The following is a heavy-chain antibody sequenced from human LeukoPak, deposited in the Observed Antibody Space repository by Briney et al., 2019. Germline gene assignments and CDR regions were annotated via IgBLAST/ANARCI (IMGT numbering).Heavy chain of an antibody. CDR3: ERLYGGSYYTAFDI. D-gene: IGHD1-26*01. Sequence: SETLSLTCTVSGASISSYFWSWIRQPPGKGLEWIGYIYHSGSPNYNPSLKSRFTISLDTSKNRFSLNLTSVTAADTAVYYCERLYGGSYYTAFDIWGQGTMGTVSS. J-gene: IGHJ3*02. CDR2: IYHSGSP. V-gene: IGHV4-59*08. CDR1: GASISSYF.